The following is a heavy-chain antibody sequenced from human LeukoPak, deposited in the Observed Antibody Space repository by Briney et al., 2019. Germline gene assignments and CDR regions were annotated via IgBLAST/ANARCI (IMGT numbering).Heavy chain of an antibody. D-gene: IGHD5-24*01. CDR3: ARGDGYNTLNFDY. CDR1: GFTFDDYA. J-gene: IGHJ4*02. CDR2: ISWNSGSI. V-gene: IGHV3-9*03. Sequence: GGSLRLSCAASGFTFDDYAMHWVRHAPGKGLEWVSGISWNSGSIGYADSVKGRFTISRDNAKNSLYLQMNSLRAEDMALYYCARGDGYNTLNFDYWGQGTLVTVSS.